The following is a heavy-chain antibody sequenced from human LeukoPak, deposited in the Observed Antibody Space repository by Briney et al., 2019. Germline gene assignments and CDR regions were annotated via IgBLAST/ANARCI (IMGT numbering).Heavy chain of an antibody. CDR3: ARVLRYCSGGNCYSGGLGYMDV. J-gene: IGHJ6*03. D-gene: IGHD2-15*01. Sequence: GGSLRLSCAASGFIVSSNYMTWVRQAPGKGLEWVSSISSSSSYIYYADSVKGRFTISRDNAKNSLFLQMNSLRAEDTAVYYCARVLRYCSGGNCYSGGLGYMDVWGKGTTVTISS. V-gene: IGHV3-21*04. CDR2: ISSSSSYI. CDR1: GFIVSSNY.